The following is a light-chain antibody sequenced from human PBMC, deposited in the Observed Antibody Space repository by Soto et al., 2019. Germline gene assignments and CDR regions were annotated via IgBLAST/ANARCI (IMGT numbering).Light chain of an antibody. CDR1: QSVNAN. CDR3: QQYNTWLWM. V-gene: IGKV3-15*01. J-gene: IGKJ1*01. Sequence: EVVMTQSPATLSVSPGERATLSCRASQSVNANLAWYQQKPGQAPRLLIHGASNRATGIPARFSGSGFGTEFILNISSLQSEDFAVYYSQQYNTWLWMIGQGTLVAI. CDR2: GAS.